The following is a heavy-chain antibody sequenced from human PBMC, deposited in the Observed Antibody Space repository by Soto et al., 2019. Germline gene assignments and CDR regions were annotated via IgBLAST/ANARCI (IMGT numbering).Heavy chain of an antibody. V-gene: IGHV3-7*01. CDR3: ARDARTVTTHFDY. CDR2: IKQDGSEK. CDR1: GFTFSSYW. D-gene: IGHD4-4*01. Sequence: GGSLRLSCAASGFTFSSYWMSWVRQAPGKGLEWVANIKQDGSEKYYVDSVKGRFTISRDNAKNSLYLQMNSLRAEDTAVYYCARDARTVTTHFDYWGQGTLVTVSS. J-gene: IGHJ4*02.